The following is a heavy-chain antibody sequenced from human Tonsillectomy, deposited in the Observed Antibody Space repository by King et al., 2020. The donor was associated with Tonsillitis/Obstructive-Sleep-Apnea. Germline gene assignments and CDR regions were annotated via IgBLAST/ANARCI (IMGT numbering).Heavy chain of an antibody. V-gene: IGHV4-59*08. J-gene: IGHJ4*02. D-gene: IGHD6-13*01. CDR2: IYYSGST. CDR3: ARHGYSSSWSHFDY. Sequence: VQLQESGPGLVKPSENLSLTCTVSGGSISSYYWSWIRQPPGKGLEWIGYIYYSGSTNYNPSLKSRVTISVDTSKNQFSLKLSSVTAADTAVYYCARHGYSSSWSHFDYWGQGTLVTVSS. CDR1: GGSISSYY.